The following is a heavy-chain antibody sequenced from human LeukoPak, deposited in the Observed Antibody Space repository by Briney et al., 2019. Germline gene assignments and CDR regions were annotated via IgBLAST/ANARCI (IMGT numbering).Heavy chain of an antibody. J-gene: IGHJ4*02. CDR1: GGSISSYY. Sequence: SETLSLTCTVSGGSISSYYWNWIRQPPGKGLEWIGYIYHSGSTNYNPSLKSRVTISLDTSKNQFSLKLTFVTAADTAVYHCARDLAGFDYWGQGTLVTVSS. D-gene: IGHD6-25*01. CDR3: ARDLAGFDY. CDR2: IYHSGST. V-gene: IGHV4-59*01.